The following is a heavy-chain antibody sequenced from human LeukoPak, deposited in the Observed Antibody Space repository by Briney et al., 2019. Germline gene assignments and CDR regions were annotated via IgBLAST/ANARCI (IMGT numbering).Heavy chain of an antibody. V-gene: IGHV3-30*04. CDR3: AKGGPWFDP. CDR2: ISYDGSNK. J-gene: IGHJ5*02. CDR1: GFTFSSYA. Sequence: PGGSLRLSCAASGFTFSSYAMHWVRQAPGKGLEWVAVISYDGSNKYYADSVKGRFTISRDNSKNTLYLQMNSLRAEDTAVYYCAKGGPWFDPWGQGTLVTVSS. D-gene: IGHD3-10*01.